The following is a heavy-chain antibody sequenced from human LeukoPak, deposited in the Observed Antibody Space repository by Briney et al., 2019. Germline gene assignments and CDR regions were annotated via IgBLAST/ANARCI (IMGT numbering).Heavy chain of an antibody. CDR1: EFTFSAHS. V-gene: IGHV3-21*01. D-gene: IGHD3-10*01. CDR2: ISSGTSYM. Sequence: GGSLRLSCAASEFTFSAHSINRVSQAPGKGLEWVSSISSGTSYMYYAESVRGRFTISRDNAKSSLHLQMNSLRDEDTAVYFCASDRGGDFDYWGQGTLVTVSS. CDR3: ASDRGGDFDY. J-gene: IGHJ4*02.